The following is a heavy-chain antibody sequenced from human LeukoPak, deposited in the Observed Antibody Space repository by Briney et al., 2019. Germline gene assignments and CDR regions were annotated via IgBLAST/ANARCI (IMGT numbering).Heavy chain of an antibody. V-gene: IGHV3-23*01. D-gene: IGHD3-22*01. CDR3: AKTRGKVVVTPLYYFDY. CDR2: ISAGGGST. J-gene: IGHJ4*02. Sequence: GGTLRLSCAASGFTFSNYGMSWVRQAPGKGLEWVSAISAGGGSTYYADSVKGRFTISRDNSKNTLYLQLRSLRAEDTAVYYCAKTRGKVVVTPLYYFDYWGQGALVTVSS. CDR1: GFTFSNYG.